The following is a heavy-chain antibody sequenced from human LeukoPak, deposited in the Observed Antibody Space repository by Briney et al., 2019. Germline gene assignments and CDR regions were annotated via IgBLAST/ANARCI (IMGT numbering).Heavy chain of an antibody. Sequence: GASVKVSCKASGYTFTGYHMHWVRQAPGQGLEWMGWINTGNGNTKYSQEFQGRVTITRDTSASTAYMELSSLRSEDMAVYYCARGAKFRSYGSGTYYTSLPFDPWGQGTLVTVSS. CDR2: INTGNGNT. CDR1: GYTFTGYH. CDR3: ARGAKFRSYGSGTYYTSLPFDP. V-gene: IGHV1-3*03. D-gene: IGHD3-10*01. J-gene: IGHJ5*02.